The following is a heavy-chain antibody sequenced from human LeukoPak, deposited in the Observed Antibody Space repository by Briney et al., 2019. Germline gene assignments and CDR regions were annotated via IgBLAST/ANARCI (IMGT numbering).Heavy chain of an antibody. CDR2: IYYSGST. Sequence: SETLSLTCTVSGGSISSSDYYWSWIRQPPGKGLEWIGYIYYSGSTNYNPSLKSRVTISVDTSKNQFSLKLSSVTAADTAVYYCARGTPAPNYYYYYMDVWGKGTTVTISS. J-gene: IGHJ6*03. V-gene: IGHV4-61*08. CDR1: GGSISSSDYY. CDR3: ARGTPAPNYYYYYMDV. D-gene: IGHD2-2*01.